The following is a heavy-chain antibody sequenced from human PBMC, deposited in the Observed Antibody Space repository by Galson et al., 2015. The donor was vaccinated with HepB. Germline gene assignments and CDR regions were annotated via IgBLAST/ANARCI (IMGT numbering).Heavy chain of an antibody. CDR1: GDSIDTALYY. D-gene: IGHD6-19*01. CDR2: VYYNGNT. J-gene: IGHJ5*02. CDR3: ARAMGRVALAGHGFDP. Sequence: SETLSLTCTVSGDSIDTALYYWGWIRQPPGDGLEWIATVYYNGNTYYNPSLRSRVTISIDTSKNQFSLKGTSVTAADTAIYYCARAMGRVALAGHGFDPWGQGILVTVSS. V-gene: IGHV4-39*01.